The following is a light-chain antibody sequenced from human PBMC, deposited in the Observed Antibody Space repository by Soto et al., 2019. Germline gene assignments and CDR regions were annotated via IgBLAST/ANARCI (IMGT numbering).Light chain of an antibody. Sequence: DIVLTQSPGTLSLSPGERATLSCRASQTVSSSSLAWYQQKPGQAPSLLIFGASTRAAGFPDRFSGSGSGTDFTLTISRLEPEDFAVYYCQQYGSSPRTFGQGTKVEIK. J-gene: IGKJ1*01. V-gene: IGKV3-20*01. CDR1: QTVSSSS. CDR3: QQYGSSPRT. CDR2: GAS.